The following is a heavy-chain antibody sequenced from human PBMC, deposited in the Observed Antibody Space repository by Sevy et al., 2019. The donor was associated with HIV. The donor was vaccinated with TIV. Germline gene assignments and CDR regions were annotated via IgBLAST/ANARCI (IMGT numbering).Heavy chain of an antibody. CDR3: ARGSEGVGWMIDY. D-gene: IGHD6-19*01. V-gene: IGHV1-46*01. CDR1: GYTFTSYY. CDR2: INPSSGGK. J-gene: IGHJ4*02. Sequence: ASVKVSCKASGYTFTSYYIYWVRQAPGQGLEWMGLINPSSGGKTYAQTFQDRVTMTRDMSTSTVSMEVTSLRSEDTAVFYCARGSEGVGWMIDYWGQGTLVTVSS.